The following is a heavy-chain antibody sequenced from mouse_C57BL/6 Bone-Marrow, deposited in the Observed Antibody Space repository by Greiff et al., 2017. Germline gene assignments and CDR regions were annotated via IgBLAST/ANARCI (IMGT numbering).Heavy chain of an antibody. Sequence: VQLQQSGAELVQPGASVKLSCTASGFNIKDYSMHWVKQRTEQGLEWVGRIDPEDGETKYAPTFPGKASITADTSSNTAYLQRSSLTSEDTAVYDCAGFYDYDGGGDKAMDYWGQGTSVTVSS. CDR2: IDPEDGET. V-gene: IGHV14-2*01. CDR1: GFNIKDYS. J-gene: IGHJ4*01. CDR3: AGFYDYDGGGDKAMDY. D-gene: IGHD2-4*01.